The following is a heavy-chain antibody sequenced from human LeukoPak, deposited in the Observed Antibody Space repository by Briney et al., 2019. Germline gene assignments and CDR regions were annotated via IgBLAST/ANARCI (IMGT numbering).Heavy chain of an antibody. D-gene: IGHD2-15*01. CDR2: IKSKSDGGTT. J-gene: IGHJ3*02. CDR3: TTAPRGYCSGGSCSYAFDI. Sequence: GGSLRLSCAASGFTFSDYAMSWVRQAPGKGLEWVGRIKSKSDGGTTDYAAPVKGRFTISRDDSKNTLYLQMNSLKTEDTAVYYCTTAPRGYCSGGSCSYAFDIWGQGTMVTVSS. CDR1: GFTFSDYA. V-gene: IGHV3-15*01.